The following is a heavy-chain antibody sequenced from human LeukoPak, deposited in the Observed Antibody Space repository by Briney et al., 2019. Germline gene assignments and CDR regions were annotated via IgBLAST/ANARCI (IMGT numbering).Heavy chain of an antibody. Sequence: GGSLRLSCAASRFTFSSYCMGWVRHAPGKGLEWVANIKQDGSEKYYVASVKGRFTISRDNAKNSLYLQMSRLRAEDTAVYYCARWRTAYDYWGQGTLVTVSS. CDR2: IKQDGSEK. D-gene: IGHD3/OR15-3a*01. CDR3: ARWRTAYDY. CDR1: RFTFSSYC. J-gene: IGHJ4*02. V-gene: IGHV3-7*04.